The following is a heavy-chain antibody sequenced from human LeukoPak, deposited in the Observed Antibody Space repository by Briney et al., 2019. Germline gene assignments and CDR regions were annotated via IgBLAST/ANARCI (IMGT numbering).Heavy chain of an antibody. CDR1: GGSISSSNW. Sequence: PSGTLSLTCAVSGGSISSSNWWSWVRQPPGKGLEWIGEIYHSGSTNYNPSLKSRVTISVDTSKNQFSLKLSSVTAADTAVYYCARLRNLGPAAIHRPKGWFDPWGQGTLVTVSS. J-gene: IGHJ5*02. V-gene: IGHV4-4*02. CDR2: IYHSGST. D-gene: IGHD2-2*01. CDR3: ARLRNLGPAAIHRPKGWFDP.